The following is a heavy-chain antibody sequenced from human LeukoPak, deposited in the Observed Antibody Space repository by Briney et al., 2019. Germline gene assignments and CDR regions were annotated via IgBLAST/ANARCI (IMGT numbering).Heavy chain of an antibody. J-gene: IGHJ4*02. Sequence: PSETLSLTCTVSGGSISSSSYYWGWIRQPPGKGLEWIGSIYYSGSTYYNPSLMSRVTISVDTSKNQFSLKLSSVTAADTAVYYCARGAYDYYDSSGSIFDYWGQGTLVTVSS. CDR1: GGSISSSSYY. CDR3: ARGAYDYYDSSGSIFDY. D-gene: IGHD3-22*01. CDR2: IYYSGST. V-gene: IGHV4-39*07.